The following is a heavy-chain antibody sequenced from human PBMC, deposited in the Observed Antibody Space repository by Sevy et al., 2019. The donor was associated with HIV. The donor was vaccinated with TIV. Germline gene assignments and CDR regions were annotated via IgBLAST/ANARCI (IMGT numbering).Heavy chain of an antibody. CDR3: ARDEVTAIPAGDYYYGMDV. CDR2: IIPIFGTA. D-gene: IGHD2-21*02. Sequence: ASVKVSCKASGGTFSSYAISWVRQAPGQGLEWMGGIIPIFGTANYAQKFQGRVTITADESTSTAYMELSSLRSEDTAVYYCARDEVTAIPAGDYYYGMDVWGQGTTVTVSS. CDR1: GGTFSSYA. V-gene: IGHV1-69*13. J-gene: IGHJ6*02.